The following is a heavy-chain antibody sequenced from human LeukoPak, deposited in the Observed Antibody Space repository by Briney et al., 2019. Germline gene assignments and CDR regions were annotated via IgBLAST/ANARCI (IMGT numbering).Heavy chain of an antibody. D-gene: IGHD6-13*01. CDR3: AKERAAAVEGYFDY. V-gene: IGHV3-33*06. Sequence: GGSLRLSCAASGFRFSSYGMHWVRQAPGKGLEWVAVIWYDGNNKYYADSVKGRFTISRDNSKNTLYLQMNSLRAEDTAVYYCAKERAAAVEGYFDYWGQGTLVTVSS. J-gene: IGHJ4*02. CDR2: IWYDGNNK. CDR1: GFRFSSYG.